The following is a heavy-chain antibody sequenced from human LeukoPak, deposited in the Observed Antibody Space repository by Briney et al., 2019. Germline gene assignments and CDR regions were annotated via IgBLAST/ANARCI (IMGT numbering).Heavy chain of an antibody. J-gene: IGHJ2*01. CDR1: GGSISSSSYY. D-gene: IGHD4-17*01. CDR2: IYYSGST. CDR3: ARRNDYGDPRLQLITKYWYFDL. V-gene: IGHV4-39*07. Sequence: PSETLSLTCTVSGGSISSSSYYWGWIRQPPGKGLEWIGSIYYSGSTYYNPSLKSRVTISVDTSKNQFSLKLSSVTAADTAVYYCARRNDYGDPRLQLITKYWYFDLWGRGTLVTVSS.